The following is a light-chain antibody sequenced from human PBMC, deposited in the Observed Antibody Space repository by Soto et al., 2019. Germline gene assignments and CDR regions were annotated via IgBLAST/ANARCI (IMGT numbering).Light chain of an antibody. CDR2: DVT. J-gene: IGLJ1*01. Sequence: QSVLSQPASVSGSPGQSITISCTGTSSDAGGFEYVSWYQHQPGKAPKLIIYDVTKRPSGVSNRFSGSKSGNTASLTISGIQAGDEADYYCSSYTDSSNYVFGTGTKVTVL. CDR3: SSYTDSSNYV. CDR1: SSDAGGFEY. V-gene: IGLV2-14*01.